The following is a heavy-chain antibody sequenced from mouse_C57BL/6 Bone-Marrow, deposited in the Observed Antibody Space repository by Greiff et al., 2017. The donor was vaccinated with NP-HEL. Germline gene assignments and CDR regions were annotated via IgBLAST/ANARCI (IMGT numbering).Heavy chain of an antibody. CDR1: GYTFNSYW. D-gene: IGHD1-1*01. J-gene: IGHJ3*01. CDR3: ARDGYYYGSSYWFAY. CDR2: IDPSDSYT. Sequence: QVQLQQPGAELVMPGASVKLSCTASGYTFNSYWMHWVKQRPGQGLEWIGEIDPSDSYTNYNQKFKGKSTLTVDKSSSTAYMQLSSLTSEDSAVYYCARDGYYYGSSYWFAYWGQGTLVTVSA. V-gene: IGHV1-69*01.